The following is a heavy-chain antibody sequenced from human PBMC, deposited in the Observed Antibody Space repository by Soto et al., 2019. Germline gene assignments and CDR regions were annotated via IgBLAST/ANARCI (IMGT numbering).Heavy chain of an antibody. Sequence: EVQLVESGGGLVQPGRPLRLSCTTSGFSFADYTLSWFRQAPGKGLEWLGFIRNKAYGGTTEYAASVKGRFSISRDDPKSIAYLQMNSLKTEDTAVYYCTRDGRYSGYPPPAFWGQGTLVIVSS. CDR3: TRDGRYSGYPPPAF. V-gene: IGHV3-49*03. CDR2: IRNKAYGGTT. D-gene: IGHD5-12*01. CDR1: GFSFADYT. J-gene: IGHJ4*02.